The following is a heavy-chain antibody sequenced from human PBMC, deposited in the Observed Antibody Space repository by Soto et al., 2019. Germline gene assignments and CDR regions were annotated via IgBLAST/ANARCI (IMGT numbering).Heavy chain of an antibody. CDR2: ISSSSSYT. V-gene: IGHV3-11*05. CDR1: GFTFSDYY. Sequence: QVPLVESGGGLVKPGGSLRLSCAASGFTFSDYYMSWIRQAPGKGLEWVSYISSSSSYTNYADSVKGRFTISRDNAKNSLYLQMNSLRAEDTAVYYCARDREIAAAGPVPVDYWGQGTLVTVSS. J-gene: IGHJ4*02. CDR3: ARDREIAAAGPVPVDY. D-gene: IGHD6-13*01.